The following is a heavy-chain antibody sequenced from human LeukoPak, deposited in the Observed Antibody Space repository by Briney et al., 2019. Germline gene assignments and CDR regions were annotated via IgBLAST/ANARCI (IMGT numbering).Heavy chain of an antibody. Sequence: GGSLSLSCAASGFTFSTYAMHWVRQAPGKGLEWVAVIRYDRTNKYYADSVKGRFTISRDNSKNTLYLQMSSLRAEDTAAYYCARDRLTTVTTFHSDYWGQGTLVTVSS. V-gene: IGHV3-33*01. CDR3: ARDRLTTVTTFHSDY. CDR1: GFTFSTYA. CDR2: IRYDRTNK. D-gene: IGHD4-17*01. J-gene: IGHJ4*02.